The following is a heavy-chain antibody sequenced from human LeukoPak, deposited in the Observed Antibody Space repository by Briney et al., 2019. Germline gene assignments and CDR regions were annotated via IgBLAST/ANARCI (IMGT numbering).Heavy chain of an antibody. Sequence: SVKVSCKASGGTFSSYAISWVRQAPGQGLEWMGGIIPIFGTANYAQKFQGRVTITADESTSTAYMELSSLRSEDTAVYYCARDNYYDSSGYYYGWFDPWGQGTLVTVSS. J-gene: IGHJ5*02. CDR3: ARDNYYDSSGYYYGWFDP. CDR1: GGTFSSYA. V-gene: IGHV1-69*13. D-gene: IGHD3-22*01. CDR2: IIPIFGTA.